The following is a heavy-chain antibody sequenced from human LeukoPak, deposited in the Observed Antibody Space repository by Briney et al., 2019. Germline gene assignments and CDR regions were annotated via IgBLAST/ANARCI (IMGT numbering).Heavy chain of an antibody. CDR1: GGSFSGYY. Sequence: SETLSLTCAVYGGSFSGYYWSWIRQPPGKGLGWIGEINHSGSTNYNPSLKSRVTISVDTSKNQFSLKLSSVTAADTAVYYCARGRYSSSKAVGYFQHWGQGTLVTVSS. J-gene: IGHJ1*01. CDR3: ARGRYSSSKAVGYFQH. D-gene: IGHD6-6*01. CDR2: INHSGST. V-gene: IGHV4-34*01.